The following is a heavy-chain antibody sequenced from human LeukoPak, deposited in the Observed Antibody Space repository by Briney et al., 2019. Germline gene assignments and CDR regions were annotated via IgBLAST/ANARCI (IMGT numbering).Heavy chain of an antibody. J-gene: IGHJ4*02. Sequence: PGGSLRLFCAASGFIFNMYWMQGAPQAPGKGLVWVSRNNTDGRTITYADSVKGRFTSSSDNAKNTLYLQMNSLRAEDTAVYYCATSLSYYYGSGSYHDYWGQGTLVTVSS. V-gene: IGHV3-74*01. CDR3: ATSLSYYYGSGSYHDY. CDR1: GFIFNMYW. CDR2: NNTDGRTI. D-gene: IGHD3-10*01.